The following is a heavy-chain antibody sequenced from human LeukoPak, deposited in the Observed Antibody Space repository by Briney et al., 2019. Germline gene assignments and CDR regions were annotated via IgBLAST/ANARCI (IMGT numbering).Heavy chain of an antibody. CDR1: GFTFSSYW. J-gene: IGHJ4*02. CDR2: LNSDGSST. CDR3: ARVDYGDYGANS. D-gene: IGHD4-17*01. V-gene: IGHV3-74*01. Sequence: GGSLRLSCAASGFTFSSYWMHWVRHAPGKGLVWVSRLNSDGSSTNYADSVKGRFTISRDNAKNTLYLQMNSLRAEDTAVYYCARVDYGDYGANSWGQGTLVTVSS.